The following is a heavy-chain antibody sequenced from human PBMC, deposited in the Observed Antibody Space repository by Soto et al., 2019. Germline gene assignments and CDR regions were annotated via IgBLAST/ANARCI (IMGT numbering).Heavy chain of an antibody. CDR3: AREGSTSWYNWYFDL. D-gene: IGHD6-13*01. Sequence: DVQVAESGGGLVHPGGSLRLSCAASGFAVNGNYMNWVRQAPGKGLEWVSIMYTGGSTYYADSVKGRFTISRDESKNTLFLHLNSLSPEDTAVYYCAREGSTSWYNWYFDLWGRGTLVTVSS. V-gene: IGHV3-66*01. CDR2: MYTGGST. J-gene: IGHJ2*01. CDR1: GFAVNGNY.